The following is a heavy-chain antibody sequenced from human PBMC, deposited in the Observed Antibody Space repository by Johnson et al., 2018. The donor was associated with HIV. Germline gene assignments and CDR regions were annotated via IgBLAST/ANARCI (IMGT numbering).Heavy chain of an antibody. CDR3: ARDSTPWGGDYVGYGFDI. CDR2: ISGSTI. V-gene: IGHV3-69-1*01. J-gene: IGHJ3*02. D-gene: IGHD4-17*01. Sequence: VQLVESGGGLVQPGGSLRLSCAASGFTVSSNYMSWVRQAPGKGLEWVSAISGSTIYYADSVKGRFTISRDNTKKSLYLQMNSLRAEDTAVYYCARDSTPWGGDYVGYGFDIWGQGTVVTVSS. CDR1: GFTVSSNY.